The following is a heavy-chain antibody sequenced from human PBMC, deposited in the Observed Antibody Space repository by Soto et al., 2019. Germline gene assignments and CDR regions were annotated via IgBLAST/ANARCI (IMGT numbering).Heavy chain of an antibody. CDR3: ARDRIIGTSYSDY. D-gene: IGHD1-7*01. CDR2: IHSSGTT. V-gene: IGHV4-4*07. Sequence: QVQLQESGPGLVKPTETLSLNCTVSSGSINSFYWAWMRQPAGKGLEWIGRIHSSGTTNYNPSLSSRVTMSVDPSKSQFSLRLTSVTAADTAVYYCARDRIIGTSYSDYWGQGILVTVSS. J-gene: IGHJ4*02. CDR1: SGSINSFY.